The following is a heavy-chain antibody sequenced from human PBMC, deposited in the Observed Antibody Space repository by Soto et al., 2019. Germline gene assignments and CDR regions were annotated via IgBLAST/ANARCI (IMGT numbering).Heavy chain of an antibody. J-gene: IGHJ4*02. CDR1: GFTFSSYA. V-gene: IGHV3-30*04. D-gene: IGHD5-18*01. CDR3: AKGGGGYNSGYSAF. CDR2: ISYDGRNK. Sequence: QVHLVESGGGVVQPGRSLRLSCAASGFTFSSYAMHWVRQAPGEGLEWVATISYDGRNKDYAASVKGRLSISRDNSKNTVDLQMNSLRVEDTAVYYCAKGGGGYNSGYSAFWGQGTLVTVSS.